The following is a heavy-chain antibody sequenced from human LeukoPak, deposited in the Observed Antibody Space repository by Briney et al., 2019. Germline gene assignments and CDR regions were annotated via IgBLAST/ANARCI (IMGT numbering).Heavy chain of an antibody. V-gene: IGHV3-23*01. J-gene: IGHJ4*02. CDR3: AKLRDDSSRYYWGAFDY. Sequence: GGSLRLSCAASGFTFSSYAMTWVRQAPGKGLEWVSLISGSGGSTYYADSVKGRFTISRDNSKNTLYLQMNSLRAEDTAVYYCAKLRDDSSRYYWGAFDYWGQGTLVTVSS. D-gene: IGHD3-22*01. CDR2: ISGSGGST. CDR1: GFTFSSYA.